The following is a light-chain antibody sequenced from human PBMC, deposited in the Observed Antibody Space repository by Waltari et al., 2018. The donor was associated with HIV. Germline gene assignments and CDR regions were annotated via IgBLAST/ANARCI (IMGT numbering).Light chain of an antibody. CDR2: WAS. J-gene: IGKJ2*01. CDR3: HQYYNSHT. V-gene: IGKV4-1*01. CDR1: QTVLNTSTNKNS. Sequence: DIVMTQSPDSLAVSLGERATINCKSSQTVLNTSTNKNSIAWYRQKPGQPPKLLIYWASTRESGVPDRFSGSGSGTDFTLTISSPQAEDVAVYYCHQYYNSHTFGQGTKLEI.